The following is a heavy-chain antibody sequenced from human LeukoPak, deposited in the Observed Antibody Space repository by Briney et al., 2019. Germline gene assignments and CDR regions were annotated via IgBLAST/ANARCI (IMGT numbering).Heavy chain of an antibody. V-gene: IGHV3-48*04. Sequence: GGSLRLSCAASGFTFSSYSMNWVRQAPGKGLEWVSYISSSSSTIYYADSVKGRFTISRDNAKNSLYLQMNSLRAEDTAVYYCARDRSGYDFLGIPKEYYFDYWGQGTLVTVSS. CDR1: GFTFSSYS. CDR3: ARDRSGYDFLGIPKEYYFDY. CDR2: ISSSSSTI. D-gene: IGHD5-12*01. J-gene: IGHJ4*02.